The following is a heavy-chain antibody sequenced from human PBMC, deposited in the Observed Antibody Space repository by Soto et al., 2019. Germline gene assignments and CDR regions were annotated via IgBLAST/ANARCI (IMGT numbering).Heavy chain of an antibody. Sequence: GASVKVSCKASGYTFTSYAMHWVRQAPGQRLEWMGWINAGNGNTKYSRKFQGRVTITRDTSASTAYMELSSLRSEDTAVYYCARNRPYYDFSPFDYWGQLPLVPVSS. V-gene: IGHV1-3*01. CDR2: INAGNGNT. D-gene: IGHD3-3*01. CDR1: GYTFTSYA. CDR3: ARNRPYYDFSPFDY. J-gene: IGHJ4*02.